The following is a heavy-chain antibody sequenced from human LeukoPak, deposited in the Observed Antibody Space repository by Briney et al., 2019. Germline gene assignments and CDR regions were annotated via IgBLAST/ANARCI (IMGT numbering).Heavy chain of an antibody. CDR1: GDSVSSPSVT. J-gene: IGHJ3*02. Sequence: SQTLSLTCAISGDSVSSPSVTWDWIRHSPSRGLEWLGRTYFRSKWSNDYAVALRGRITIRSDTSKNQYSLHLNSVTPEDTAVYYCARMSYNAFHIGGQGTLVTVSS. V-gene: IGHV6-1*01. D-gene: IGHD5/OR15-5a*01. CDR2: TYFRSKWSN. CDR3: ARMSYNAFHI.